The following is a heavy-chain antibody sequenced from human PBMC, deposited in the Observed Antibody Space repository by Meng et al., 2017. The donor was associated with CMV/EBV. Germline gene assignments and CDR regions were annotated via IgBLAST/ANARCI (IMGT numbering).Heavy chain of an antibody. CDR2: ISAYNGNT. V-gene: IGHV1-18*01. J-gene: IGHJ1*01. CDR3: ASGGSIAVADHAEYFQH. D-gene: IGHD6-19*01. Sequence: QVQLVQSGAEVKKPXXSVKVSCKPSGYTFTSYGISCVRQAPGQGLEWMGWISAYNGNTNYAQKLQGRVTMTTDTSTSTAYMELRSLRSDDTAVYYCASGGSIAVADHAEYFQHWGQGTMVTVSS. CDR1: GYTFTSYG.